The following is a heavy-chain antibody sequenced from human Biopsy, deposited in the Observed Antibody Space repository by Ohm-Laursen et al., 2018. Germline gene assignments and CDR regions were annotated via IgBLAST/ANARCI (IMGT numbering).Heavy chain of an antibody. CDR2: INSMFGTT. CDR1: GGTFSSFG. CDR3: AKRGVERGRPLAY. V-gene: IGHV1-69*01. J-gene: IGHJ4*02. D-gene: IGHD1-1*01. Sequence: SSVKVSCKASGGTFSSFGISWVRQAPGQGLEWMGEINSMFGTTNYAQTFQGRVTTTADESTSTAYMEVSSLRSEDTAVYYCAKRGVERGRPLAYWGQGTLVTVSS.